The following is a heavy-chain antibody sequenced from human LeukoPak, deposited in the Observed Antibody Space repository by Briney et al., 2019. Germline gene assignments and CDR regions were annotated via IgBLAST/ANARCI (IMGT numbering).Heavy chain of an antibody. CDR2: INPNSGGT. CDR1: GYIFTGYY. CDR3: ARVCPYCSGDSCYSSSDYGMDV. D-gene: IGHD2-15*01. V-gene: IGHV1-2*02. Sequence: ASVKVSCKASGYIFTGYYMHWVRQAPGQGLEWMGWINPNSGGTNYAQKFQGRVTMTRDTSITTAYMELSRLRSDDTAVYYCARVCPYCSGDSCYSSSDYGMDVWGQGTTVTVSS. J-gene: IGHJ6*02.